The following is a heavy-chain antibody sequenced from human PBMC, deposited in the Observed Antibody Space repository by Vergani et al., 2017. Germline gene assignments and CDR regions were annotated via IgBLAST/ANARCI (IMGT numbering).Heavy chain of an antibody. D-gene: IGHD3-22*01. J-gene: IGHJ3*02. CDR3: ARDSSGYYHHDAFDI. Sequence: EVQLVQSGAEVKKPGESLKISCKGSGYRFTNYWIGWVRQMPGKGLEWMGIIYPADSDTRYSPSFQGQVTISADKSLSTAYLQWSSLKASDTAMYYCARDSSGYYHHDAFDIWGQGTMVTVSS. V-gene: IGHV5-51*01. CDR1: GYRFTNYW. CDR2: IYPADSDT.